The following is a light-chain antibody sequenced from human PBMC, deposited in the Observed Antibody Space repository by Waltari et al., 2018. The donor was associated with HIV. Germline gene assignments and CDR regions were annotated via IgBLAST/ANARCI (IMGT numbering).Light chain of an antibody. CDR3: AAWDNSLSVLVV. Sequence: QSVLTQTPSESGTPGQRVTISCSGSSSNIGSNYVYWYQQLPGTAPKLLIYRNNQRPSGVPDRFSRSKSGTSASLAISGLRSEDEADYYCAAWDNSLSVLVVVGGGTKLTVL. CDR2: RNN. CDR1: SSNIGSNY. V-gene: IGLV1-47*01. J-gene: IGLJ2*01.